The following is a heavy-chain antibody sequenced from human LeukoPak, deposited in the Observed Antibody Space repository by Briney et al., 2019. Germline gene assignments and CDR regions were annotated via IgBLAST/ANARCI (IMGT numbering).Heavy chain of an antibody. D-gene: IGHD3-10*02. J-gene: IGHJ4*02. V-gene: IGHV1-18*01. CDR1: GYTFTSYG. Sequence: ASVKVSCKASGYTFTSYGISWVRQAPGQGLEWMGWISAYNGNTNYAQKLQGRVTMTTDTSTSTAYMELRSLRSDDTAVYYCARDLIPLFGELSQLDYWGQGTLVTVSS. CDR2: ISAYNGNT. CDR3: ARDLIPLFGELSQLDY.